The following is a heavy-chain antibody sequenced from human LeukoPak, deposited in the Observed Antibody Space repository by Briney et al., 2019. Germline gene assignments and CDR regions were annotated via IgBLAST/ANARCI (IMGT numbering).Heavy chain of an antibody. CDR1: GYTFTSYG. J-gene: IGHJ4*02. D-gene: IGHD3-3*01. V-gene: IGHV1-18*01. Sequence: ASVKVSCKASGYTFTSYGMSWVRQAPGQGLEWMGWISAYNGNTNYAQKLQGRVTMTTDTSTSTAYMELRSLRSDDTAVYYCARARDTIFGVVSRPYDYWGQGTLVTVSS. CDR3: ARARDTIFGVVSRPYDY. CDR2: ISAYNGNT.